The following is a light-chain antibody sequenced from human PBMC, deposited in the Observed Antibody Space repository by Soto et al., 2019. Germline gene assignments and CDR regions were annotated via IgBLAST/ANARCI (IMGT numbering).Light chain of an antibody. CDR2: GAS. CDR3: QQYSNWPRT. Sequence: DIVMTHSPSTLSLSPVEGATVSCRAIHIVRSNLGWYHQKPGQAPSLLIYGASTRATGIPDRFSGSGSGTEFTLTISSLQSEDFAVYYCQQYSNWPRTFGQGTKVDI. J-gene: IGKJ1*01. CDR1: HIVRSN. V-gene: IGKV3-15*01.